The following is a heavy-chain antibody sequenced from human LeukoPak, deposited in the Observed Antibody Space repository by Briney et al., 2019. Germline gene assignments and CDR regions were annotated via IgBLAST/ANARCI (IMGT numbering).Heavy chain of an antibody. J-gene: IGHJ5*02. CDR2: IWDDGNNK. CDR1: GFSFSNHG. D-gene: IGHD3-10*01. CDR3: ARDSYQDYYGRFDP. Sequence: GGSLRLSCAASGFSFSNHGMHWVRQAPGKSLEWVAVIWDDGNNKRYANSVNGRFTISRDNSENTLYLQMNGLTAEDTAMYYCARDSYQDYYGRFDPWGQGTLVIVSS. V-gene: IGHV3-33*01.